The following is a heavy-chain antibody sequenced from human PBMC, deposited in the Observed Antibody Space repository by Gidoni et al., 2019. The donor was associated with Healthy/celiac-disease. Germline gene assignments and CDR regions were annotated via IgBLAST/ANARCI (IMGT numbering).Heavy chain of an antibody. CDR1: GGPISSGGYY. J-gene: IGHJ4*02. CDR2: IYYSGST. V-gene: IGHV4-31*03. CDR3: ARTLAMAGTLYFDY. Sequence: QVQLQESGPGLVKPSHTLSLTCTVSGGPISSGGYYWSWVRQHPGKGLEWIGYIYYSGSTYYNPSLKSRVTISVDTSKNQFSLKLSSVTAADTAVYYCARTLAMAGTLYFDYWGQGTLVTVSS. D-gene: IGHD6-19*01.